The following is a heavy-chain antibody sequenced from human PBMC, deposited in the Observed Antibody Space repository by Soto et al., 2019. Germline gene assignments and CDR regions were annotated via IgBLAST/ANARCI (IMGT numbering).Heavy chain of an antibody. D-gene: IGHD3-10*01. Sequence: EVKLVESGGGLVQPGGSLRLSCAASGLTFSDYWMSWVRQAPGKGLECVANIKTDGSEKYYVDPVKGRFTISRDNAKNSLYLQMNSLRAEDTAVYYCASSMGRGGNDYWGQGTLVAVSS. V-gene: IGHV3-7*05. CDR1: GLTFSDYW. CDR3: ASSMGRGGNDY. CDR2: IKTDGSEK. J-gene: IGHJ4*02.